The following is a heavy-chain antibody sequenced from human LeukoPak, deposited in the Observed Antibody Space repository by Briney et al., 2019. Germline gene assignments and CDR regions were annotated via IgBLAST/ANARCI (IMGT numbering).Heavy chain of an antibody. CDR1: GGTFSIYA. Sequence: ASVTVSCTSSGGTFSIYAISWVRQAPGQGLEWMGGIIPIFGTANYAQKFQGRVTITADESTSTAYMELSSLRSEDTAVYYCARDLPRIAARPGYYYYGMDVWGQGTTVTVSS. V-gene: IGHV1-69*13. D-gene: IGHD6-6*01. J-gene: IGHJ6*02. CDR3: ARDLPRIAARPGYYYYGMDV. CDR2: IIPIFGTA.